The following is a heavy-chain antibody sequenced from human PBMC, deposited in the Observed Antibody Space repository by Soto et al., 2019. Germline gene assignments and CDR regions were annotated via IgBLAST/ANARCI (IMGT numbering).Heavy chain of an antibody. CDR1: GYSFTSYW. CDR2: IYPGDSDT. V-gene: IGHV5-51*01. Sequence: PGESLKISCKGSGYSFTSYWIGWVREMPGKGLEWTGIIYPGDSDTRYSPSFQGQVTISADKSISTAYLQWSSLKASDTAMYYCARHVDSYGYDYYYGMDVWGQGTTVTVSS. D-gene: IGHD5-18*01. J-gene: IGHJ6*02. CDR3: ARHVDSYGYDYYYGMDV.